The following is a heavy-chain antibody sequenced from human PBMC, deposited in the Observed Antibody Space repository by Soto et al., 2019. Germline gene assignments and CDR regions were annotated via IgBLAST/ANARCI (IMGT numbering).Heavy chain of an antibody. D-gene: IGHD1-26*01. CDR1: EFKFTITSYS. V-gene: IGHV3-21*01. Sequence: PGGSLRLSCAAPEFKFTITSYSMHWVRQAPGKGLEWVSSISSSSTYIYYAGSLKGRFTISRDNAKNSLYLQMNSLRAEDTAMYYCACGLHSAPGYFDHWGQGILVTVSS. CDR2: ISSSSTYI. J-gene: IGHJ4*02. CDR3: ACGLHSAPGYFDH.